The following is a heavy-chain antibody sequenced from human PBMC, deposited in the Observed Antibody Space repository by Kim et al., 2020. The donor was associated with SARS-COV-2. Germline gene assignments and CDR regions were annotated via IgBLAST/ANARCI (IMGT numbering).Heavy chain of an antibody. CDR3: ARIKAAAGTFYYYYYYYMDV. V-gene: IGHV3-11*06. D-gene: IGHD6-13*01. Sequence: FTISRDNAKNSLYLQMNSLRAEDTAVYYCARIKAAAGTFYYYYYYYMDVWGKGTTVTVSS. J-gene: IGHJ6*03.